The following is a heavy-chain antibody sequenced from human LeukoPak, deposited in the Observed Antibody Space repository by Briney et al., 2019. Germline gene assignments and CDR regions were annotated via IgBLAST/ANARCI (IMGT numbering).Heavy chain of an antibody. Sequence: SETLSLTCTVSGGSISSGSYYWSWIRQPAGKGLEWIGRIYTSGSTNYNPSLKSRVTISVDTSKNQFSLKLSSVTAADTAVYYCASQWELLSGIDYWGQGTLVTVSS. CDR1: GGSISSGSYY. CDR2: IYTSGST. J-gene: IGHJ4*02. V-gene: IGHV4-61*02. CDR3: ASQWELLSGIDY. D-gene: IGHD1-26*01.